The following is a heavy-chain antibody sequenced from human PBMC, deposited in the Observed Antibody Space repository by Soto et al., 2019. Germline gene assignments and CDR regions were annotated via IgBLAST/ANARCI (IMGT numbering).Heavy chain of an antibody. CDR3: ARGVAAHPNNWFDP. CDR2: INHSGST. V-gene: IGHV4-34*01. Sequence: TSETLSLTCAVYGGSFSGYYWSWIRQPPGKGLEWIGEINHSGSTNYNPSLKSRVTISVDTSKNQFSLKLSSVTAADTAVYYCARGVAAHPNNWFDPWGQGTLVTVSS. D-gene: IGHD6-6*01. CDR1: GGSFSGYY. J-gene: IGHJ5*02.